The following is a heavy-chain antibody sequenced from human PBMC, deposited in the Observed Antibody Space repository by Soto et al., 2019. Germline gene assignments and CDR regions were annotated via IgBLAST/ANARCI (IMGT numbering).Heavy chain of an antibody. CDR3: ASTSATVASNWFDP. CDR1: GGTFSSYT. J-gene: IGHJ5*02. CDR2: IIPILGIA. Sequence: QVQLVQSGAEVKKPGSSVKVSCKASGGTFSSYTISWVRQAPGQGLEWMGRIIPILGIANYAQKFQGRVTITADKSTSTAYMELSSLSSGDTAVYYCASTSATVASNWFDPWGQGTLVTVSS. V-gene: IGHV1-69*02. D-gene: IGHD4-17*01.